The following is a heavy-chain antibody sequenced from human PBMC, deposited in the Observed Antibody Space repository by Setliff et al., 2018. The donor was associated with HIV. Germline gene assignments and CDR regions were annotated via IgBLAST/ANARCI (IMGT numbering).Heavy chain of an antibody. D-gene: IGHD2-2*01. CDR1: GGTFSSYA. CDR2: INVYNGNT. Sequence: GASVKVSCKASGGTFSSYAISWVRQAPGQGLEWMGWINVYNGNTNYAQKLQGRVTITTDTSTSTAYMELRSLRSDDTALYYCARKPTGSPSDYWGQGTLVTVSS. V-gene: IGHV1-18*01. J-gene: IGHJ4*02. CDR3: ARKPTGSPSDY.